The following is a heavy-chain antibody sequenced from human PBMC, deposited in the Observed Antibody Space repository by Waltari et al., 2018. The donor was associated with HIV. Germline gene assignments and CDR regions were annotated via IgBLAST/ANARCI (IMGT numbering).Heavy chain of an antibody. V-gene: IGHV2-26*01. D-gene: IGHD6-13*01. CDR1: GFSLSNAGMG. CDR3: ARSEGLGHKAAALASYGMDV. J-gene: IGHJ6*02. CDR2: IFSNDEK. Sequence: QVTLKESGPALVKPTETLTLTCTVPGFSLSNAGMGVSWIRQPPGKALEWLAHIFSNDEKSYSISLKSRLTISKDTSKSQVVLTMTNMDPVDTGTYYCARSEGLGHKAAALASYGMDVWGQGTTVTVSS.